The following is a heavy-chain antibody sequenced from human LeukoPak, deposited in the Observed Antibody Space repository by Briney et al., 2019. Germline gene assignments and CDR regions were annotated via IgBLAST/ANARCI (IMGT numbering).Heavy chain of an antibody. CDR2: ISSSSSTI. CDR3: ARDWYSYGQGRFDY. D-gene: IGHD5-18*01. Sequence: GGSLRLSCAASGFIFSSYSMNWVRQAPGKGLEWVSYISSSSSTIYYADSVKGRFTIFRDNAKNSLYLQMDSLRAEDTAVYYCARDWYSYGQGRFDYWGQGTLVTVSS. V-gene: IGHV3-48*01. CDR1: GFIFSSYS. J-gene: IGHJ4*02.